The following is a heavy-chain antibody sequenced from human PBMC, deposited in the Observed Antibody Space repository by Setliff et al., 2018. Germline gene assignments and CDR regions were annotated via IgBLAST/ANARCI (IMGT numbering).Heavy chain of an antibody. Sequence: PSETLSLTCTVSGDSISYYYWNWIRQPAGKGLEWIGRIYVTESTKYNPSLKSRVTLSIDTSKNQFSLKLSSVTAADAALYYCAASRAYTGAVEEWFLPKTFDFWGQGSQVTVSS. V-gene: IGHV4-4*07. D-gene: IGHD3-10*01. CDR2: IYVTEST. CDR1: GDSISYYY. CDR3: AASRAYTGAVEEWFLPKTFDF. J-gene: IGHJ4*02.